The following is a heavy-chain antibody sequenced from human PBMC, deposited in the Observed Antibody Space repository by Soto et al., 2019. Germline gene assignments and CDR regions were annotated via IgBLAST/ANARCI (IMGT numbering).Heavy chain of an antibody. CDR2: ISGSGGST. Sequence: GGSLRLSCVASGFTFSSYAMSWVRQAPGKGLEWVSAISGSGGSTYYADSVKGRFTISRDNSKNTLYLQMNSLRAEDTAVYYCAKGLRYFDWLLWFDPWGQGTLVTVSS. CDR3: AKGLRYFDWLLWFDP. J-gene: IGHJ5*02. V-gene: IGHV3-23*01. CDR1: GFTFSSYA. D-gene: IGHD3-9*01.